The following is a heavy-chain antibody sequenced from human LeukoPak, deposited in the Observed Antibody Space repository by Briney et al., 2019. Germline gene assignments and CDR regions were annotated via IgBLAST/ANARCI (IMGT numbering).Heavy chain of an antibody. Sequence: GGSLRLSCAASGFIFSDYYMTWIRQAPAKGLEWVSYISPSGSTIFSAHSVKGRFTISRDNSKKSLYLEVNSLRAEDTAVYFCARCTGSYSYYFDYWGQGSLVTVSS. V-gene: IGHV3-11*04. CDR3: ARCTGSYSYYFDY. CDR1: GFIFSDYY. CDR2: ISPSGSTI. D-gene: IGHD1-26*01. J-gene: IGHJ4*02.